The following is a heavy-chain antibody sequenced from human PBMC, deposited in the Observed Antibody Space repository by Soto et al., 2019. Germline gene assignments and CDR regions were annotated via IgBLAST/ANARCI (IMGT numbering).Heavy chain of an antibody. CDR1: GGSTSSYY. CDR3: ARGNYMITLGGVIWS. CDR2: IYYSGST. Sequence: PSETLSLTCTVSGGSTSSYYGSWIRQPPGKGLEWIGYIYYSGSTYYNPSLKSRVTISVDTSKNQFSLKLSSVTAADTAVYYCARGNYMITLGGVIWSWGQGTLVTVSS. J-gene: IGHJ5*02. V-gene: IGHV4-59*12. D-gene: IGHD3-16*01.